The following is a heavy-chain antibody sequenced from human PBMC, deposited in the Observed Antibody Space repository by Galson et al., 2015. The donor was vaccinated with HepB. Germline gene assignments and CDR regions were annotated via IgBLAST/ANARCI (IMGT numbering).Heavy chain of an antibody. D-gene: IGHD4-11*01. V-gene: IGHV1-18*01. J-gene: IGHJ6*03. CDR3: ARRRTYSNYVRGYYYYYMDV. CDR1: GYTFTSYG. Sequence: SVKVSCKASGYTFTSYGISWVRQAPGQGLEWMGWISAYNGNTNYAQKLQGRVTMTTDTSTSTAYMELRSLRSDDTAVYYCARRRTYSNYVRGYYYYYMDVWGKGTTVTVSS. CDR2: ISAYNGNT.